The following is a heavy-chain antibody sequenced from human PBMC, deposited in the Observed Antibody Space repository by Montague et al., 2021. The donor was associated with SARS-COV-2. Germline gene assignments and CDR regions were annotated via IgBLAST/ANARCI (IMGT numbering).Heavy chain of an antibody. Sequence: SLRLSCAASGFTLSDYYMSWIRQAPGKGLEWLSYISNTGPDIKYGDSVKGRFTVSRDIAKNTLYLQMDSLRAEDTAVYYCARVLLGVSHGDYWGQGTLVTVSS. CDR3: ARVLLGVSHGDY. CDR2: ISNTGPDI. J-gene: IGHJ4*02. D-gene: IGHD3-10*01. V-gene: IGHV3-11*01. CDR1: GFTLSDYY.